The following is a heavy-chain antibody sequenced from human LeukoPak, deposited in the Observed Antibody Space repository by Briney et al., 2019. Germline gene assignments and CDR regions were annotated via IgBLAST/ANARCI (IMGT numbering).Heavy chain of an antibody. CDR2: IRGTGGTT. V-gene: IGHV3-23*01. Sequence: LSGGSLRLSCAASGFNFSGYALIWFRQAPGKGLEWISAIRGTGGTTYYADSVKGRCTISRDNSRNTVYLQMNSLGAEDTALYFCGKDPNGDYVGAFDFWGPGTMVTVSS. D-gene: IGHD4-17*01. CDR3: GKDPNGDYVGAFDF. J-gene: IGHJ3*01. CDR1: GFNFSGYA.